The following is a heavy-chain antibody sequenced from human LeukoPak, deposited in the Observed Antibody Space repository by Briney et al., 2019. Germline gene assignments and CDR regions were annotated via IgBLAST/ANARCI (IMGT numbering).Heavy chain of an antibody. D-gene: IGHD6-6*01. J-gene: IGHJ4*02. CDR3: ASEYSSSSYAAY. CDR1: GYTFTGYY. Sequence: ASVKVSCKASGYTFTGYYMHWVRQAPGQRLEWMGWINAGNGNTKYSHKFQGRVTITRDTSASTAYMELSRLRSDDTAVYYCASEYSSSSYAAYWGQGTLVTVSS. CDR2: INAGNGNT. V-gene: IGHV1-3*01.